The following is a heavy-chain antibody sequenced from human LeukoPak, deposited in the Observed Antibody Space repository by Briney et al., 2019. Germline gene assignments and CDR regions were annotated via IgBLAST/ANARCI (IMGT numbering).Heavy chain of an antibody. D-gene: IGHD3-3*01. J-gene: IGHJ4*01. CDR1: GGSISSDY. Sequence: PSETLSLTCTVSGGSISSDYWSWIRQPPGKGLEWIGYVYYSGSTNYNPSLKSRVTISVDTSKNQFSLNLSSVTAADTAVYYCAKSRRDYTTHYFDYXXXXXLXTVSS. CDR2: VYYSGST. V-gene: IGHV4-59*01. CDR3: AKSRRDYTTHYFDY.